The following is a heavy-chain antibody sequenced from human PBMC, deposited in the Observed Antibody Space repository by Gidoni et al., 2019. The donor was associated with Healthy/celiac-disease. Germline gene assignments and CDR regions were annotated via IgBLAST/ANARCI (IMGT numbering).Heavy chain of an antibody. CDR3: ARAGAVGQTPDAFDI. J-gene: IGHJ3*02. CDR1: GYTFTGYY. CDR2: INPNSGGT. Sequence: QVQLVQSGAEVKKPGASVKVSCKASGYTFTGYYMHWVRQAPGQGLEWMGWINPNSGGTNYAQKFQGWVTMTRDTSISTAYMELSRLRSDDTAVYYCARAGAVGQTPDAFDIWGQGTMVSVSS. V-gene: IGHV1-2*04. D-gene: IGHD6-19*01.